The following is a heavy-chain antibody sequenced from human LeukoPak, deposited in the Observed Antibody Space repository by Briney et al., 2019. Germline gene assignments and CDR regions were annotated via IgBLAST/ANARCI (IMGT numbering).Heavy chain of an antibody. CDR3: ARVRDGLGEY. J-gene: IGHJ4*02. V-gene: IGHV3-48*03. D-gene: IGHD3-16*01. Sequence: QSGGSLRLSCAASGFTFSSYEMSWVRQAPGKGLEWVSYIRSSGSTIYYADSVKGRFTISRDNAKNSLYLQMNSLRAEDTAVYYCARVRDGLGEYWGQGTLVTVSS. CDR1: GFTFSSYE. CDR2: IRSSGSTI.